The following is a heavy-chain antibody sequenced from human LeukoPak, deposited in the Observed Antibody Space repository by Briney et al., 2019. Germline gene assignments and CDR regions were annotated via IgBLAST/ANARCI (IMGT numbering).Heavy chain of an antibody. V-gene: IGHV3-48*02. J-gene: IGHJ4*02. CDR1: GFTFSSYW. CDR2: ISSSSSTI. Sequence: QPGGSLRLSCAASGFTFSSYWMHWVRQAPGKGLEWVSYISSSSSTIYYADSVKGRFTISRDNAKNSLYLQMNSLRDEDTAVYYCAREEYSSGWYYFDYWGQGTLVTVSS. D-gene: IGHD6-19*01. CDR3: AREEYSSGWYYFDY.